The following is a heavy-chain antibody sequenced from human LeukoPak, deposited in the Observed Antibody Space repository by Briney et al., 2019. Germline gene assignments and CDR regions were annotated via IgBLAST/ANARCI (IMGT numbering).Heavy chain of an antibody. V-gene: IGHV3-30-3*01. CDR2: ISYDGSNE. J-gene: IGHJ4*02. D-gene: IGHD3-16*01. CDR1: GLTFSTYA. CDR3: ARDSWGFDY. Sequence: PGGSLRLSCLASGLTFSTYAMQWVRQAPGKGLEWLAVISYDGSNEDYADSVKGRFTISRDNSKNTLSLQMNSLRAEDTAVYYCARDSWGFDYWGQGTLVTVSS.